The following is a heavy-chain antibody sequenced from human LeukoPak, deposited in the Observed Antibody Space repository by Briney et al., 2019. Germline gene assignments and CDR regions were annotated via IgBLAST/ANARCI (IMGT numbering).Heavy chain of an antibody. D-gene: IGHD3-22*01. Sequence: ASVKVSCKASGGTFSSYAISWVRQAPGQGLEWMGGIIPIFGTANYAQKFQGRVTITADESTGTAYMELSSLRSEDTAVYYCARAPPWLSQTYYFDYWGQGTLVTVSS. CDR3: ARAPPWLSQTYYFDY. V-gene: IGHV1-69*13. J-gene: IGHJ4*02. CDR2: IIPIFGTA. CDR1: GGTFSSYA.